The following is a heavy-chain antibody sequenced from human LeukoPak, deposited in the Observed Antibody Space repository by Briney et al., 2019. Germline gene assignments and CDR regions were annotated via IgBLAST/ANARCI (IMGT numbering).Heavy chain of an antibody. Sequence: SQTLSLTCTVSGGSISSANYYWSWLRQPAGKGLEWIGRIYTSGSTNYNPSLESRVTMSVDTSKNQFSLKLSSVTAADTAVYYCARELTQPIYDAFDIWGQGTMVTVSS. CDR1: GGSISSANYY. V-gene: IGHV4-61*02. CDR2: IYTSGST. CDR3: ARELTQPIYDAFDI. J-gene: IGHJ3*02. D-gene: IGHD1-14*01.